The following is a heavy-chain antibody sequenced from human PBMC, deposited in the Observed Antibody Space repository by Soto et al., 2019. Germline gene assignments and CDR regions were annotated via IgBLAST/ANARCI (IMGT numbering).Heavy chain of an antibody. J-gene: IGHJ4*02. Sequence: ASVKVSCKASGYIFIGYYMHWVRQAPGQGPEWMGWINLDNGDTTYARKFQGRVTVTRGTSISTAYMEVSGLGGDDTAIYYCARARLSVVGRSPTGLDYWGQGTLVTGSS. CDR3: ARARLSVVGRSPTGLDY. D-gene: IGHD6-19*01. CDR2: INLDNGDT. V-gene: IGHV1-2*02. CDR1: GYIFIGYY.